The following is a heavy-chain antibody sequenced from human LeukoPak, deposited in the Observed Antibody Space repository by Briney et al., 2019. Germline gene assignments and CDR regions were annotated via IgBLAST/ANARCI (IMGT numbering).Heavy chain of an antibody. CDR1: GFTFSGSA. D-gene: IGHD1-14*01. CDR2: IRSKANSYAT. J-gene: IGHJ4*02. Sequence: GGSLRLSCAASGFTFSGSAMHWVRQASGKGLEWVGRIRSKANSYATAYAASVKGRFTISRDNAENSLYLQINSLRAEDTAVYYCAGGVENHFDYWGQGTLVTVSS. CDR3: AGGVENHFDY. V-gene: IGHV3-73*01.